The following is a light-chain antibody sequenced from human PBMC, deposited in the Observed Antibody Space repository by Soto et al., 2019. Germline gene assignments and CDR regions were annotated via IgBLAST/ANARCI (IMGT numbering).Light chain of an antibody. Sequence: DIQMTQSPSSVSATVGDRVSITCRASQGISNWLAWYQQKPGRAPKLLIYTGSSLQSGVPSRFSGTGSGTDFTLTISSLQPEDVATYYCQQANSFPLTFGGGTKVEIK. CDR1: QGISNW. CDR2: TGS. V-gene: IGKV1-12*01. CDR3: QQANSFPLT. J-gene: IGKJ4*01.